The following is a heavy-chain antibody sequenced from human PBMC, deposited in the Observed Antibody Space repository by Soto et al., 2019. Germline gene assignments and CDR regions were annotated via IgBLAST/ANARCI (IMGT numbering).Heavy chain of an antibody. CDR3: ARKGRLSTIFGVVIRHLKYYFDY. D-gene: IGHD3-3*01. J-gene: IGHJ4*02. CDR1: GGSFSGYY. Sequence: QVQLQQWGAGLLKPSETLSLTCAVYGGSFSGYYWSWIRQPPGKGLEWIGEINHSGSTNYNPSLKSRVTISVDTSKNQFSLKLSSVTAADTAVYYCARKGRLSTIFGVVIRHLKYYFDYWGQGTLVTVSS. CDR2: INHSGST. V-gene: IGHV4-34*01.